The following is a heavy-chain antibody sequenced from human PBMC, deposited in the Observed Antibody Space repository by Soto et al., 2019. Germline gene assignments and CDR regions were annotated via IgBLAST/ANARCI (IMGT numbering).Heavy chain of an antibody. J-gene: IGHJ5*02. CDR1: GGSISSGDYY. CDR2: IYYSGST. CDR3: ARGVLNGAAGSALSWFDP. V-gene: IGHV4-30-4*01. D-gene: IGHD6-13*01. Sequence: QVQLQESGPGLVKPSQTLSLTCTVSGGSISSGDYYWSWIRQPPGKVLEWIGYIYYSGSTYYNPSLKSRVTISVDTSKNQFSLKLSSVTAADTAVYYCARGVLNGAAGSALSWFDPWGQGTLVTVSS.